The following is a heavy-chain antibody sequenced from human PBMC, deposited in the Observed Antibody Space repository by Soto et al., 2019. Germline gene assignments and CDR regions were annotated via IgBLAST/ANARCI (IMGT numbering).Heavy chain of an antibody. CDR3: ARDHGSSGYYFYYHGMDV. CDR2: ISSSSSTI. J-gene: IGHJ6*02. D-gene: IGHD6-6*01. CDR1: AFTLSDAW. Sequence: RLSCAASAFTLSDAWMSWVRQAPGAGLEWVSYISSSSSTIYYADSVKGRFTISRDNAKNSLNMQMNSLRDEDTAVYYCARDHGSSGYYFYYHGMDVWGQGTTVTVSS. V-gene: IGHV3-48*02.